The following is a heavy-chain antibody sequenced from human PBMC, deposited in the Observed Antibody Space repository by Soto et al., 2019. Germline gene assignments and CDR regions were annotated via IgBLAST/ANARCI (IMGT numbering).Heavy chain of an antibody. J-gene: IGHJ5*02. CDR1: GYSFTNND. CDR3: ARMATFGSLNWFDP. CDR2: MNPGSGDT. V-gene: IGHV1-8*01. Sequence: GASVKVSCKASGYSFTNNDVSWVRQATGQGLEWMGWMNPGSGDTGYAQKFQGRVTMTRDISIATAYMELSSPRSDDTAIYYCARMATFGSLNWFDPWGQGTLVTVS. D-gene: IGHD3-16*01.